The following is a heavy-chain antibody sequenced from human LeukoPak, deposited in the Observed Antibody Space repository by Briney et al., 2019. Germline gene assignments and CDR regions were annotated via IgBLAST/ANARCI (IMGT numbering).Heavy chain of an antibody. CDR3: ARGLRGGEYYFDY. D-gene: IGHD3-16*01. CDR1: GFTFSHYG. J-gene: IGHJ4*02. Sequence: GGSLRLSCAAAGFTFSHYGMHWVRQAPGKGLEWVANINQDGSGKNFVDSVKGRFTISRDNAKNSLYLQMNSLRAEDTAVYYCARGLRGGEYYFDYWGQGTLVTVSS. V-gene: IGHV3-7*01. CDR2: INQDGSGK.